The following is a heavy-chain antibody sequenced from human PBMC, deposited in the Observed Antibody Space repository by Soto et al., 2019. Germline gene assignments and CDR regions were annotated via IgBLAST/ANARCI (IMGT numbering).Heavy chain of an antibody. CDR1: GFSLSGGRVG. V-gene: IGHV2-26*01. Sequence: SGPTLVNPTETLTLACTVSGFSLSGGRVGVTWIRQPPGKALEWLAHIFSNDDKSYSTSLKSRLTISKDTSNRQVVLTMTNLKPVDTPTYYCAGLVPVPGYYLDYGGRGALSTVSS. J-gene: IGHJ4*02. CDR2: IFSNDDK. D-gene: IGHD3-9*01. CDR3: AGLVPVPGYYLDY.